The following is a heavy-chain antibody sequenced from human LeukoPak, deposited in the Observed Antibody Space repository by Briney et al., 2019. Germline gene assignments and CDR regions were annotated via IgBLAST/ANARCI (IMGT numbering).Heavy chain of an antibody. CDR1: GFTFGDYA. Sequence: AGGSLRLSCTASGFTFGDYAMSWVRQAPGKGLEWVGFIRSKAYGGTTEYAASVKGRFTISRDDSKSIAYLQMNSLKTEDTAVYYCTRRLEYDSSGREVYWGQGTLVTVSS. CDR3: TRRLEYDSSGREVY. J-gene: IGHJ4*02. D-gene: IGHD3-22*01. CDR2: IRSKAYGGTT. V-gene: IGHV3-49*04.